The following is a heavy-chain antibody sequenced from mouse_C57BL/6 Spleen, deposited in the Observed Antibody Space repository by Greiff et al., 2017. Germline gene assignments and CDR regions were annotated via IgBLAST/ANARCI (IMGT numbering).Heavy chain of an antibody. D-gene: IGHD1-2*01. CDR3: ARYGSSYYAMDY. Sequence: EVQLQQSGPELVKPGASVKISCKASGYTFTDYYMNWVKQSHGKSLEWIGDINPNNGGTSYNQKFKGKATLTVDKSSSTAYMELRSLTSEDSAVYYCARYGSSYYAMDYWGPGTSVTVSS. J-gene: IGHJ4*01. V-gene: IGHV1-26*01. CDR1: GYTFTDYY. CDR2: INPNNGGT.